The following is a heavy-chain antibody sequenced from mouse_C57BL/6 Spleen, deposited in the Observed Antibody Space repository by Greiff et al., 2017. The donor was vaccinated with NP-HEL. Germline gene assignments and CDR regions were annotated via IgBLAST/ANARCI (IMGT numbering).Heavy chain of an antibody. V-gene: IGHV5-4*01. CDR2: ISDGGSYT. J-gene: IGHJ2*01. CDR1: GFTFSSYA. Sequence: VQLQQSGGGLVKPGGSLKLSCAASGFTFSSYAMSWVRQTPEKRLEWVATISDGGSYTYYPDNVKGRFTISRDNAKNNLYLQMSHLKSEDTAMYYCARDYYGSSLFDYWGQGTTLTVSS. D-gene: IGHD1-1*01. CDR3: ARDYYGSSLFDY.